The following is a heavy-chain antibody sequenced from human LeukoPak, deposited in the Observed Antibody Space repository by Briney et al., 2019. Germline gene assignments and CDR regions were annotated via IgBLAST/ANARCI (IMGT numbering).Heavy chain of an antibody. D-gene: IGHD3-16*02. CDR3: ARENDYVWGSYRRYFDY. CDR1: GVSISSYY. V-gene: IGHV4-59*01. CDR2: IYYNGST. J-gene: IGHJ4*02. Sequence: SETLSLTCTVSGVSISSYYWSWLRQPPGKGLEWIGYIYYNGSTNYNPSLKSRVTISVDTSENQFSLKLSSVTAADTAVYYCARENDYVWGSYRRYFDYWGQGSLVTVSS.